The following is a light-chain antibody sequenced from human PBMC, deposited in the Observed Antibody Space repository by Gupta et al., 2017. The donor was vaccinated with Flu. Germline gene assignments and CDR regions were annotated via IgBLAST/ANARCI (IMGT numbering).Light chain of an antibody. J-gene: IGKJ2*01. CDR3: HQYKMSPYN. Sequence: QQQLGQAPRVLIYGTSKRAPRIPDRVSGGGSGTDFTLTIDRVEPEDCGRYYCHQYKMSPYNFGQGTQVEVK. CDR2: GTS. V-gene: IGKV3-20*01.